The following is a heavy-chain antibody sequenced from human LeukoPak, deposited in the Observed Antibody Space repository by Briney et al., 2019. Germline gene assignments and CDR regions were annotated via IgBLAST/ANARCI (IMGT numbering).Heavy chain of an antibody. CDR1: GFTFSSYS. V-gene: IGHV3-21*01. J-gene: IGHJ3*02. D-gene: IGHD6-13*01. CDR2: ISSSSSYI. CDR3: ARERSSSWFNDAFDI. Sequence: GGSLRLSCAASGFTFSSYSMNWVRQAPGKGLEWVSSISSSSSYIYYADSVKGRFTISRDNAKNSLYLQMNSLRAEDTAVYYCARERSSSWFNDAFDIWGQGTMVTVSS.